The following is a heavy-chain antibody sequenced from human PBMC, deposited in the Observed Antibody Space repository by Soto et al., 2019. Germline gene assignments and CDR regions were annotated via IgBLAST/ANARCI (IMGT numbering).Heavy chain of an antibody. V-gene: IGHV4-39*02. D-gene: IGHD6-13*01. CDR1: GGSISRSSFY. Sequence: SETLSLTCTVSGGSISRSSFYWGWIRQPPGKGLEWIGVIYYSATTYYNPSLKSRVTISVDTARNQISLKLTSVTAADTAVYYCARDFGAAAEYDALDIWGQGTMVTVS. CDR3: ARDFGAAAEYDALDI. J-gene: IGHJ3*02. CDR2: IYYSATT.